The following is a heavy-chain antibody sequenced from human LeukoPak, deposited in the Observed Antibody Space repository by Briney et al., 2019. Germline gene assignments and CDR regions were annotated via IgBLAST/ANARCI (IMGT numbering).Heavy chain of an antibody. CDR3: ARFYGSGSYYP. D-gene: IGHD3-10*01. V-gene: IGHV3-21*01. Sequence: GGSLRLSWAASGSTFCSYSMNWVRQAPGEGLEGVSSMTSSSSYIYYADSVKGRFTTSRDNAKNSLYLQMNSLRAEDTAVYYCARFYGSGSYYPWGQGTLVTVSS. CDR2: MTSSSSYI. J-gene: IGHJ5*02. CDR1: GSTFCSYS.